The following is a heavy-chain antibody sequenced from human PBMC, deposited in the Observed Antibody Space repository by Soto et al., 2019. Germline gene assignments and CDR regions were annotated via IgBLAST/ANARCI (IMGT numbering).Heavy chain of an antibody. CDR1: GYIFSSYA. J-gene: IGHJ4*02. CDR2: NSAYTGDT. V-gene: IGHV1-18*01. CDR3: ARLGTVRTYFDY. Sequence: QVHLVQSGAEVKKPGASVKVSCKASGYIFSSYAVTWVRQAPGQGLEWMGWNSAYTGDTNYTQNLQDRVTMTTDTSTNTAYIELRDLRSDDTAVYYCARLGTVRTYFDYWGQGTLITVSS. D-gene: IGHD4-17*01.